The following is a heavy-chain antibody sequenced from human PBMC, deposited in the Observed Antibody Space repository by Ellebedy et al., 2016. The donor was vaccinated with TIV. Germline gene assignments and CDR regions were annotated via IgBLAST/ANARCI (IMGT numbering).Heavy chain of an antibody. Sequence: SETLSLTCTVSGGSISRSSYYWGWIRQPPGKGLEWIGNIYYSGNTDYNPSLKSRVTIYVDTSKNQFSLKLRSVTAADTAVYFCARQGITGDLDYWGQGTLVTVSS. CDR2: IYYSGNT. D-gene: IGHD4-17*01. CDR1: GGSISRSSYY. V-gene: IGHV4-39*01. J-gene: IGHJ4*02. CDR3: ARQGITGDLDY.